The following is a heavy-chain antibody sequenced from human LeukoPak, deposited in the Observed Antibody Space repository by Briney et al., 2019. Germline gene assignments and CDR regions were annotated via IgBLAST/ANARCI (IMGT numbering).Heavy chain of an antibody. CDR2: ISTYNGTT. J-gene: IGHJ4*02. Sequence: GASVQVSCKASGYTFTTNGIRCVGHAPGQGLLWRGWISTYNGTTNYAKKSQGRVTMTTATATSTVSMELRSPRSYDTAVYYCARDRDTALDPFDYCGKGSLVTVSS. V-gene: IGHV1-18*01. CDR1: GYTFTTNG. CDR3: ARDRDTALDPFDY. D-gene: IGHD5-18*01.